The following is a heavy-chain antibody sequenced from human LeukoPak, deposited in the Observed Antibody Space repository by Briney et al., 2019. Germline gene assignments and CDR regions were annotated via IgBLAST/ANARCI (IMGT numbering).Heavy chain of an antibody. CDR2: IDNDGHGI. D-gene: IGHD3-3*01. CDR3: AGGGWDPSFGVVTHIDA. V-gene: IGHV3-74*01. J-gene: IGHJ6*03. Sequence: GGSLRLSCVTSGFTFSGYWMHWVRQGPEKGLELVSRIDNDGHGISYADSVKGRFTTSRDNVKNTLYLQMNSLRVEDTAVYCAAGGGWDPSFGVVTHIDAWGKGTTVVVS. CDR1: GFTFSGYW.